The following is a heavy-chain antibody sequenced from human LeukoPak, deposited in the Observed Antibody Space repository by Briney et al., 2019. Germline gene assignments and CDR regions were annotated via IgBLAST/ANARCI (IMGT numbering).Heavy chain of an antibody. Sequence: PSETLSLTCTVFGDSIIDSIYYWGWVRQPPGKGLDWIAVINYSGSTYYNPSLRSRVTISVYTSKTQFSLKLNSVTASDTAVYYCARGYDFWGQGPLVTVSS. V-gene: IGHV4-39*01. CDR1: GDSIIDSIYY. J-gene: IGHJ4*02. D-gene: IGHD3-22*01. CDR2: INYSGST. CDR3: ARGYDF.